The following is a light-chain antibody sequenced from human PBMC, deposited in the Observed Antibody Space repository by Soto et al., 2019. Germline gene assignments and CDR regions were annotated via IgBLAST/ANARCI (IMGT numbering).Light chain of an antibody. J-gene: IGKJ5*01. CDR2: DAS. CDR1: QFIDSY. V-gene: IGKV3-11*01. CDR3: QQRSNLPPT. Sequence: EIVMTQSPATLSVSPGGRATLSCRASQFIDSYLAWYRQIPGQAPRLLIYDASNRATGIPDRFSGGGSGTDFTLTISSLEPEDFAVYYCQQRSNLPPTFGQGKRLEIK.